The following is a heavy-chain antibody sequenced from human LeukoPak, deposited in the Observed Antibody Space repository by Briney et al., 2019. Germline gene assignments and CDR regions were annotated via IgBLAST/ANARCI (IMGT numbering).Heavy chain of an antibody. CDR2: IYSGGSR. V-gene: IGHV3-53*01. Sequence: RPGGSLRLSCEASDLIANRSYMTWVRQAPEKCLEWVAFIYSGGSRYYTDSLKGRFTISRDTSKNTVYLQRNGLRVEDTAIYYCARGDTKYYIDFWGQGTLVAASS. D-gene: IGHD3-10*01. CDR1: DLIANRSY. CDR3: ARGDTKYYIDF. J-gene: IGHJ4*02.